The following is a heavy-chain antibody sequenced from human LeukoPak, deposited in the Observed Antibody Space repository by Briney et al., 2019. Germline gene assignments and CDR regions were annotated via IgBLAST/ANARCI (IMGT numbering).Heavy chain of an antibody. D-gene: IGHD6-19*01. CDR1: GYTFTSYD. Sequence: RASVTVSCKASGYTFTSYDINWVRQATGQGLEWMGWMNPNSGNTGYAQKFQGRVTMTRNTSISTAYMELSSLRSEDTAVYYCARDRLSSGWSEYFQHWGQGTLVTVSS. CDR3: ARDRLSSGWSEYFQH. J-gene: IGHJ1*01. CDR2: MNPNSGNT. V-gene: IGHV1-8*01.